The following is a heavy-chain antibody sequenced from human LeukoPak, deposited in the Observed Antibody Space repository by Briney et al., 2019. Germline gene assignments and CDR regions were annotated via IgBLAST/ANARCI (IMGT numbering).Heavy chain of an antibody. CDR2: IYFSGGDT. CDR3: AKDQGEAVVPRRFDY. CDR1: GFTVSSNY. D-gene: IGHD2-2*01. J-gene: IGHJ4*02. Sequence: GGSLRLSCAASGFTVSSNYMSWVRQAPGKGLEWVSTIYFSGGDTYSADSVKGRFTISRDNAKNTLYLQMNSLRAEDTAIYYCAKDQGEAVVPRRFDYWGQGTLVTVSS. V-gene: IGHV3-23*01.